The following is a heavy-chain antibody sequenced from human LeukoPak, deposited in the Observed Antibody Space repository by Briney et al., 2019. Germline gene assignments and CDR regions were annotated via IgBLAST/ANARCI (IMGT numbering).Heavy chain of an antibody. CDR2: ICGSGGST. J-gene: IGHJ5*02. CDR3: AKGNNYDNLTGYPFDP. D-gene: IGHD3-9*01. V-gene: IGHV3-23*01. CDR1: GFTFNTYA. Sequence: PGGSLRLSCAASGFTFNTYAMSWVRQAPGKGLEWVSAICGSGGSTYYADCVKGRFTISRDNSKNTLYLQMNSLRAEDTAVYYCAKGNNYDNLTGYPFDPWGQGTLVTVSS.